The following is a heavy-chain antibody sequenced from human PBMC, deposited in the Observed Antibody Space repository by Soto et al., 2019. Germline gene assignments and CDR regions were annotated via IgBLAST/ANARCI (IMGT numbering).Heavy chain of an antibody. J-gene: IGHJ4*02. CDR3: AREKVGMATISGLDY. CDR2: TYYRSEWYN. Sequence: PSQTLSLTCVISGDSVSSKTAAWNWIRQSPSRGLEWLGRTYYRSEWYNDYAVSVKSRITINPDTSKNQFSLQLNSVTPEDTAVYYCAREKVGMATISGLDYWGQGTLVTVSS. V-gene: IGHV6-1*01. D-gene: IGHD5-12*01. CDR1: GDSVSSKTAA.